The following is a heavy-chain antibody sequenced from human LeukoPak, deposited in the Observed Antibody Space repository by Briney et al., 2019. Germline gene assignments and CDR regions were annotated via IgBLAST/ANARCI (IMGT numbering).Heavy chain of an antibody. J-gene: IGHJ4*02. CDR2: IYHSGAT. D-gene: IGHD3-22*01. Sequence: PSETLSLTCTVSGHSIINSFYWGWIRQPPRKGLEWIGSIYHSGATYYNPSLKSRVTISLDTSNNQFSLKLNSVTAADTAMYYCARTGDSSGYYRNAIDYWGQGTLVTVSS. CDR3: ARTGDSSGYYRNAIDY. V-gene: IGHV4-38-2*02. CDR1: GHSIINSFY.